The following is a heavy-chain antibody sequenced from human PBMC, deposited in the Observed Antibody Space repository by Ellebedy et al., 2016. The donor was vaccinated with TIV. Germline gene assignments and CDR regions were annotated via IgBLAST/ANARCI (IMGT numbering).Heavy chain of an antibody. V-gene: IGHV4-30-4*01. CDR3: VRGRGWNDALLLDI. D-gene: IGHD1-1*01. J-gene: IGHJ4*02. CDR1: TDSLANGDFY. CDR2: IYYGGTT. Sequence: SETLSLTCTVSTDSLANGDFYWNWVRQPPGRGLEWIGDIYYGGTTDYNPSLKSRVSITRDTSKHQFSLRLTSVTAADTAVYYCVRGRGWNDALLLDIWGQGIPVTVSS.